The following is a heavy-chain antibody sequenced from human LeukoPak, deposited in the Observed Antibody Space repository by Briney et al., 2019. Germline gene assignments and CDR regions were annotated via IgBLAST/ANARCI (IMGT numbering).Heavy chain of an antibody. D-gene: IGHD6-13*01. CDR3: AREATATAGIDY. V-gene: IGHV3-64*01. J-gene: IGHJ4*02. Sequence: GGSLRLSCAASGFTFSSYVIHWVRQAPGKGLEYVSGINNNGYSTYYANSLKGRFTVSRDNSKNTLYLQMGSLRVEDMAVYYCAREATATAGIDYWGQGTLVTVSS. CDR2: INNNGYST. CDR1: GFTFSSYV.